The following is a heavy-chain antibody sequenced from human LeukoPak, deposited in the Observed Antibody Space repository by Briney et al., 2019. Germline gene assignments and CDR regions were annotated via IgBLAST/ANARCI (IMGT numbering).Heavy chain of an antibody. J-gene: IGHJ4*02. Sequence: GGSLRLSCAASGFTFSSFGMNWVRQGPGEGLEWVSSIISSSSYIYYADSGRGRYTISRENAKKSLYLQMNSLRAEETAVYYCARDPINIATAGKGFDYWGQGTLVNVS. CDR1: GFTFSSFG. D-gene: IGHD6-13*01. CDR2: IISSSSYI. V-gene: IGHV3-21*01. CDR3: ARDPINIATAGKGFDY.